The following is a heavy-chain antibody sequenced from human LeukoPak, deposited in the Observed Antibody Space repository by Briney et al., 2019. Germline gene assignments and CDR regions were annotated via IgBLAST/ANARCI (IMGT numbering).Heavy chain of an antibody. V-gene: IGHV4-39*01. CDR2: IYYSGST. D-gene: IGHD3-3*01. CDR1: GGSISSSSYY. Sequence: PSETLSLTCTVSGGSISSSSYYWGWIRQPPGKGLEWIGSIYYSGSTYYNPSLKSRVTISVDTSKNQFSLKLSSVTAADTAVYYCARRYYDFWSGAQTGYYFDYWGQGTLVTVSS. J-gene: IGHJ4*02. CDR3: ARRYYDFWSGAQTGYYFDY.